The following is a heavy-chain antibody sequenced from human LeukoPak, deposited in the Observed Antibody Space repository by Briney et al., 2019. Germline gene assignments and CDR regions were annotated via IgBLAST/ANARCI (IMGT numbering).Heavy chain of an antibody. V-gene: IGHV1-69*05. D-gene: IGHD1-26*01. Sequence: SVKVSCKASGGTFSSYAISWVRQPPGQGLEWMGGIIPIFGAAYYAQNFQGRVTITTDESPSTAYMELSSLRSEDTAVYYCASHISGSCPYYYYYMDVWGKGTTVTVSS. CDR2: IIPIFGAA. CDR3: ASHISGSCPYYYYYMDV. CDR1: GGTFSSYA. J-gene: IGHJ6*03.